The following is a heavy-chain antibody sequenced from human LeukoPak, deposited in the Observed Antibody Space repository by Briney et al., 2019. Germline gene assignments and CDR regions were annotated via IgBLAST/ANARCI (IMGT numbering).Heavy chain of an antibody. V-gene: IGHV3-74*01. Sequence: GGSLRLSCAASGFTFSDYYMSWIRQAPGKGLVWVSSINSDGSSTSYADSVRGRFTISRDNAKNTLYLQMNSLRAEDTAVYYCARGDRSAWFGELSDYWGQGTLVTVSS. D-gene: IGHD3-10*01. J-gene: IGHJ4*02. CDR1: GFTFSDYY. CDR2: INSDGSST. CDR3: ARGDRSAWFGELSDY.